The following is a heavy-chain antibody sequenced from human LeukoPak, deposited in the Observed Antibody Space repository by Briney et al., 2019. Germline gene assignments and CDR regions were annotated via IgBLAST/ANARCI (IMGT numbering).Heavy chain of an antibody. J-gene: IGHJ4*02. D-gene: IGHD1-26*01. CDR3: ARDSFDRSYFPFDY. CDR1: GYTFTSYG. CDR2: ISAYNGNT. Sequence: ASVKVSCKASGYTFTSYGMSWMRQAPGQGLEWMGWISAYNGNTNYAQKLQGRVTMTTDTSTSTAYMELRSLRSDDTAVYYCARDSFDRSYFPFDYWGQGTLVTVSS. V-gene: IGHV1-18*01.